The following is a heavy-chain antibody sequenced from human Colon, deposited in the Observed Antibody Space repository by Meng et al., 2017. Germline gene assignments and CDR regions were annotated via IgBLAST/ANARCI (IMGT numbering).Heavy chain of an antibody. CDR1: GFTFRTSW. J-gene: IGHJ4*02. CDR2: SNGDGTRR. Sequence: EVQLVESGGGVVKPGRSLRLACTASGFTFRTSWMEWVRQVPGKGLMWVSFSNGDGTRREYADSVKGRFTISRDNAKNILYLQMNGLRVEDTALYYCGDITSDYWGQGTLVTVSS. V-gene: IGHV3-74*01. CDR3: GDITSDY. D-gene: IGHD3-10*01.